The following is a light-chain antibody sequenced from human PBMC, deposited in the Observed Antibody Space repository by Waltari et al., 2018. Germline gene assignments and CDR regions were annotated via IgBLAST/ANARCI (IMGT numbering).Light chain of an antibody. CDR1: SSNIGAGYD. CDR3: LSYDRSLRGSV. V-gene: IGLV1-40*01. Sequence: QSVLTQPPSVSGAPGQRVTISCTGSSSNIGAGYDVHWYQHPPETAPTPLIYDYHNRPSGFPDLFSASQSGTSASLAITGLQAEDEADYYCLSYDRSLRGSVFGGGTKLTVL. J-gene: IGLJ2*01. CDR2: DYH.